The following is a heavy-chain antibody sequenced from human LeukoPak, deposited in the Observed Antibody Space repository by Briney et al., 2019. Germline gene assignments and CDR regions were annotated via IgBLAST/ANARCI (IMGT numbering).Heavy chain of an antibody. V-gene: IGHV1-69*02. D-gene: IGHD3-22*01. J-gene: IGHJ5*02. Sequence: SVKVSCKASGGTFSSYTISWVRQAPGQGLEWMGRIIPILGIANCAQKFQGRVTITADKSTSTAYMELSSLRSEDTAVYYCTYYYDSSGYYGGFDPWGQGTLVTVSS. CDR3: TYYYDSSGYYGGFDP. CDR2: IIPILGIA. CDR1: GGTFSSYT.